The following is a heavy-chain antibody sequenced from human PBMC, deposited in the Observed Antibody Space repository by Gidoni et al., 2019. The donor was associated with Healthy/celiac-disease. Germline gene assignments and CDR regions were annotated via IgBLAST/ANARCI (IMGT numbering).Heavy chain of an antibody. V-gene: IGHV4-30-2*01. Sequence: LQLQQSVSGLVQPSQTLSLPCSVSGGSISSGGYSWSWIRQPPGKGLEWIGYIYHSGSTYYNPSLKSRVTISVDRSKNQFSRKLSSVTAADTAVYYCARGHYYMDVWGKGTTVTVSS. CDR3: ARGHYYMDV. CDR1: GGSISSGGYS. J-gene: IGHJ6*03. CDR2: IYHSGST.